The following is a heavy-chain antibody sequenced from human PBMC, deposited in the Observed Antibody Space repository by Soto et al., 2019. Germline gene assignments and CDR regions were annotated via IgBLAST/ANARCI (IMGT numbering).Heavy chain of an antibody. D-gene: IGHD6-13*01. V-gene: IGHV3-23*01. CDR2: ISGSGGST. CDR1: GFTFSSYA. J-gene: IGHJ4*02. CDR3: AKGSIAAAGSNLGY. Sequence: HPGGSLRLSCAASGFTFSSYAMSWVRQAPGKGLEWVSAISGSGGSTYYADSVKGRFTISRDNSKNTLYLQMNSLRAEDTAVYYCAKGSIAAAGSNLGYWGQGTLVTVSS.